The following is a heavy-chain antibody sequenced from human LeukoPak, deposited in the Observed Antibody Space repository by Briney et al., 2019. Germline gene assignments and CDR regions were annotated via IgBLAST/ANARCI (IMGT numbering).Heavy chain of an antibody. CDR3: ARDKWEYCRSSTCYGRIDNS. J-gene: IGHJ4*02. D-gene: IGHD2-2*01. Sequence: PGGSLRLSCTVSGFTFSRHALHWVRQPAGRGVEWGAVISYEGSSKYYSEYVQGRFTISRDNSRNTVYLQMNCLGPEDTAIYFCARDKWEYCRSSTCYGRIDNSWGRGTLITVSS. V-gene: IGHV3-30*04. CDR1: GFTFSRHA. CDR2: ISYEGSSK.